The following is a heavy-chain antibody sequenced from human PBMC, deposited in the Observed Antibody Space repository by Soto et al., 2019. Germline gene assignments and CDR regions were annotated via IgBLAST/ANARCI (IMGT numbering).Heavy chain of an antibody. CDR3: ATPVISIVVPITEDN. J-gene: IGHJ4*02. V-gene: IGHV3-21*01. CDR2: ISSSSSYI. Sequence: GGSLRLSCAASGFTFSRYSMNWVRQAPGKGLEWVSSISSSSSYIYYADSVKGRFTISRDNAKNSLYLQMNSLRAEDTAVYYCATPVISIVVPITEDNWGQGTLVTVPS. D-gene: IGHD3-22*01. CDR1: GFTFSRYS.